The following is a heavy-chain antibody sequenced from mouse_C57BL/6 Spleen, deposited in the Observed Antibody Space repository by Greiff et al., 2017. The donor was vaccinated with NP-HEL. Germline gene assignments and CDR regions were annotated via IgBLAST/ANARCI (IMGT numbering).Heavy chain of an antibody. D-gene: IGHD2-5*01. V-gene: IGHV1-62-2*01. CDR2: FYPGSGSI. J-gene: IGHJ2*01. CDR1: GYTFTEYT. Sequence: QVQLKESGAELVKPGASVKLSCKASGYTFTEYTIHWVKQRSGQGLEWIGWFYPGSGSIKYNEKFKDKATLTADKSSSTVYMELSRLTSEDSAVYFCARHEGAYYSKKSYFDYWGQGTTLTVSS. CDR3: ARHEGAYYSKKSYFDY.